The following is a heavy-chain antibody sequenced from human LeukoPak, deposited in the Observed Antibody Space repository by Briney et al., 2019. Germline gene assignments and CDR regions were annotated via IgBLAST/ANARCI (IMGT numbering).Heavy chain of an antibody. CDR1: GFTFSSYG. D-gene: IGHD1-7*01. CDR2: IRYDGSNK. Sequence: GGSLRLSCAASGFTFSSYGMHWVRQAPGKGLEWVAFIRYDGSNKYYADSVKGRFTISRDNAKNSLYLQMNSLRVEDTAVYYCARGPRYNWNSNYFPFDYWGQGTLVTVSS. CDR3: ARGPRYNWNSNYFPFDY. V-gene: IGHV3-30*02. J-gene: IGHJ4*02.